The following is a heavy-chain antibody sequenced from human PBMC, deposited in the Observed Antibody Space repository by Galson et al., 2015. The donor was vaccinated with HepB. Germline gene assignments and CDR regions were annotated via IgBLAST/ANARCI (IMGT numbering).Heavy chain of an antibody. Sequence: SLRLSCAASGFTFRSYWMSWVRQAPGKGLEWVANINQDGSEKYYVDSVKGRFTISRDNAKNSLYLQMNSLRAEDTAVYYCARDFYYYDSSGYSGYYGMDVWGQGTTVTVSS. D-gene: IGHD3-22*01. J-gene: IGHJ6*02. V-gene: IGHV3-7*01. CDR1: GFTFRSYW. CDR2: INQDGSEK. CDR3: ARDFYYYDSSGYSGYYGMDV.